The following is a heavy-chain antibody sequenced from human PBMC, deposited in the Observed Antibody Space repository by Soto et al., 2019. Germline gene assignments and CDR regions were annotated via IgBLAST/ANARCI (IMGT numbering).Heavy chain of an antibody. CDR3: AKEVTTVTTLVRLNSGYDPILEH. CDR2: INPSGGST. D-gene: IGHD4-4*01. V-gene: IGHV1-46*03. Sequence: ASLKVSCKASGYTYTSYDMHWVRQAPGQGLEWMGIINPSGGSTSYAQKFQGRVTMTRDTSTSTVYMELSSLRSEDTAVYYCAKEVTTVTTLVRLNSGYDPILEHWGQRT. CDR1: GYTYTSYD. J-gene: IGHJ4*02.